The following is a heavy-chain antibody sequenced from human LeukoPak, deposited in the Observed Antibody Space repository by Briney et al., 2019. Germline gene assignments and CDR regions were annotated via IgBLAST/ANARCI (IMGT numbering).Heavy chain of an antibody. Sequence: ASVKVSCKASGYTFTGYYMHWVRQAPGQGLEWMGWISAYNGNTNYAQKLQGRVTMTTDTSTSTAYMELRSLRSDDTAVYYCARDVAGATRGGWFDPWGQGTLVTVSS. CDR1: GYTFTGYY. CDR2: ISAYNGNT. CDR3: ARDVAGATRGGWFDP. V-gene: IGHV1-18*04. D-gene: IGHD1-26*01. J-gene: IGHJ5*02.